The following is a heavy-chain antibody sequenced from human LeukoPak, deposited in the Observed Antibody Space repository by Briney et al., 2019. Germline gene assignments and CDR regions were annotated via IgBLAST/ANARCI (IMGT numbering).Heavy chain of an antibody. V-gene: IGHV3-64*01. Sequence: GGSLRLSCVASGFTFSSFGMHWVRQAPGKGLEYVSAIRSNGGSTYYANSVKGRFTISRDNSRNTLYLQMGSLRAEDMAVYYCARVDWNGVSGPQGDFDYWGQGTLVTVSS. J-gene: IGHJ4*02. CDR3: ARVDWNGVSGPQGDFDY. D-gene: IGHD1-1*01. CDR2: IRSNGGST. CDR1: GFTFSSFG.